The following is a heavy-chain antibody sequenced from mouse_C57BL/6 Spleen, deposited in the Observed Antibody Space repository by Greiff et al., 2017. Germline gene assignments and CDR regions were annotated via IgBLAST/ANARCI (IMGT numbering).Heavy chain of an antibody. D-gene: IGHD4-1*01. CDR2: IWSGGST. CDR3: ATSLTGTGFAY. Sequence: VKLVESGPGLVQPSQSLSITCTVSGFSLTSYGVHWVRQSPGKGLEWLGVIWSGGSTDYNAAFISRLSISKDNSKSQVFFKMNSLQADDTAIYYCATSLTGTGFAYWGQGTLVTVSA. V-gene: IGHV2-2*01. CDR1: GFSLTSYG. J-gene: IGHJ3*01.